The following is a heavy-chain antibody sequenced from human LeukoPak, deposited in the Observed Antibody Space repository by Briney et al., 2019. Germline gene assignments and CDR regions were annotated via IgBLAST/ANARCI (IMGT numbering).Heavy chain of an antibody. CDR2: TYYRSKWRN. CDR1: GDIVSSNSAS. V-gene: IGHV6-1*01. J-gene: IGHJ4*02. CDR3: ARGTGDSCKD. D-gene: IGHD3-22*01. Sequence: SQTLSLPCAISGDIVSSNSASWNWIRQSPSRGLEWLGRTYYRSKWRNDYAVSVKSRITISPDTSKNQFSLQLNSVTPEDTAVYYCARGTGDSCKDWGLGTLVTVSS.